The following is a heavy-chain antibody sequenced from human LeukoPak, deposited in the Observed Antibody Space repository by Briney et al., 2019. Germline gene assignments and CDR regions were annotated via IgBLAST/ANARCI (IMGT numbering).Heavy chain of an antibody. D-gene: IGHD6-19*01. Sequence: GGSLRLSCAASGFTFSSYGMHWVRQAPGKGLEWVAVIWYDGSNKYYAGSVKGRFTISRDNSKDTLYLQMNSLRAEDTAVYYCARDVIAVAGLNAFDIWGQGTMVTVSS. CDR2: IWYDGSNK. CDR1: GFTFSSYG. J-gene: IGHJ3*02. CDR3: ARDVIAVAGLNAFDI. V-gene: IGHV3-33*01.